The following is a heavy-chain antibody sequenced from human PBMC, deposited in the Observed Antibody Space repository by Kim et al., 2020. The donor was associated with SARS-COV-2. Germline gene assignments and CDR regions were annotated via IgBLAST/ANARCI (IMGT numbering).Heavy chain of an antibody. J-gene: IGHJ3*01. CDR2: IKPDESEK. D-gene: IGHD5-12*01. Sequence: GGSLRLSCVASGFTFSSNWMSWVRQAPGKGLERVANIKPDESEKYYVDSVKGRLTVSRDNAKNSLYLQMNSLRAEDTAVYYCARDGYNLDAFDVWGQGT. CDR3: ARDGYNLDAFDV. V-gene: IGHV3-7*01. CDR1: GFTFSSNW.